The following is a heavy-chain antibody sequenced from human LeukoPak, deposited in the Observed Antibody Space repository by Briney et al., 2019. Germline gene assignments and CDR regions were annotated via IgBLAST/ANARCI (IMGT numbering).Heavy chain of an antibody. CDR2: INHSGST. V-gene: IGHV4-34*01. D-gene: IGHD1-26*01. CDR3: ARDPTYRGSIQI. CDR1: GGSSSGYY. J-gene: IGHJ3*02. Sequence: SETLSLTCAVYGGSSSGYYWSWIRQPPGKGLEWIGEINHSGSTNYNPSLKSRVTISVDTSKNQFPLKLSSVTAADTAVYYCARDPTYRGSIQIWGQGTMVTVSS.